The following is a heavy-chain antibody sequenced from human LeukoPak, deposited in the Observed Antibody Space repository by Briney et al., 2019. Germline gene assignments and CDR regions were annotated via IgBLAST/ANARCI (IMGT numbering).Heavy chain of an antibody. CDR1: GGSISSYY. V-gene: IGHV4-59*01. CDR2: IYYSGST. J-gene: IGHJ6*03. CDR3: ARGASAREYYYYYMDV. Sequence: SETLSLTCTVSGGSISSYYWSWIRQPPGKGLEWIGYIYYSGSTNYNPSLKSRVTISVDTSKNQFSLKLSSVTAADTAVYYCARGASAREYYYYYMDVWGKGTTVTVSS. D-gene: IGHD1-26*01.